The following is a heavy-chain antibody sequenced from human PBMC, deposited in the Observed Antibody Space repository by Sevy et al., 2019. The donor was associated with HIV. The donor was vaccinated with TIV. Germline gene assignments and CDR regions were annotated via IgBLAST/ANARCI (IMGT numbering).Heavy chain of an antibody. Sequence: ASVKVSCKVSGYTLTELSMHWVRQAPGKGLEWMGGFDTEDGETIYAQKFQGRVTMTEDTSTDTAYMELSSRTSWDTAVYYCATIMRTTVSYYYYYMDVWGKGTTVTVSS. V-gene: IGHV1-24*01. J-gene: IGHJ6*03. CDR2: FDTEDGET. D-gene: IGHD4-17*01. CDR3: ATIMRTTVSYYYYYMDV. CDR1: GYTLTELS.